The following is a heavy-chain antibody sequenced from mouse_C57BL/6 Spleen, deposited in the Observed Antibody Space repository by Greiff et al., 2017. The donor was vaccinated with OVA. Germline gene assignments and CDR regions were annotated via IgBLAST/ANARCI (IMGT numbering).Heavy chain of an antibody. CDR1: GYTFTDYE. J-gene: IGHJ4*01. Sequence: QVQLKESGAELVRPGASVTLSCKASGYTFTDYEMHWVKQTPVHGLEWIGAIDPETGGTAYNQKFKGKAILTADKSSSTAYMELRSLTSEDSAVYYCTTPMDYWGQGTSVTVSS. CDR3: TTPMDY. CDR2: IDPETGGT. V-gene: IGHV1-15*01.